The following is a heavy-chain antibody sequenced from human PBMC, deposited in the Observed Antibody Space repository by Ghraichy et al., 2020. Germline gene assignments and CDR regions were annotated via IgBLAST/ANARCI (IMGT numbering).Heavy chain of an antibody. Sequence: LSLTCVGSGFNFGSFSMNWVRQSPGKRLEWVSYITSSSSFKSYADSVKGRFTISRDNAQNSLSLQMNSLTDEDTAVYNCARGSTVVRFYYYDGMDVWGQGTTVTVSS. CDR2: ITSSSSFK. D-gene: IGHD4-23*01. CDR3: ARGSTVVRFYYYDGMDV. J-gene: IGHJ6*02. V-gene: IGHV3-48*02. CDR1: GFNFGSFS.